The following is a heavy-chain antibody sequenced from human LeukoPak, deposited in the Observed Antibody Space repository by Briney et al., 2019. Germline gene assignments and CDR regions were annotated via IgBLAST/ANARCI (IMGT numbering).Heavy chain of an antibody. CDR3: ARDLGSGTYAFERAFDI. Sequence: GASVKVSCKASGGTFSSYAISWVRQAPGQGLEWMGRITPILGIANYAQKFQGRVTITADKSTGTAYMELSSLRSEDTAVYYCARDLGSGTYAFERAFDIWGQGTMVTVSS. V-gene: IGHV1-69*04. J-gene: IGHJ3*02. CDR2: ITPILGIA. D-gene: IGHD3-10*01. CDR1: GGTFSSYA.